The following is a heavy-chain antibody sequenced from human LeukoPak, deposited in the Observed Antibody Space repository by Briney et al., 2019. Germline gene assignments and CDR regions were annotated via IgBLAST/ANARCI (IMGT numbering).Heavy chain of an antibody. J-gene: IGHJ4*02. Sequence: GGSLRLSCAASGFTLNSYSMNWVRQAPGKGLEWVSSISSSSSYIYYADSVKGQFTISRDNAKNSLYLQMNSLRAEDTAVYYCARDLYYDFWSGYYRDYWGQGTLVTVSS. CDR2: ISSSSSYI. CDR1: GFTLNSYS. D-gene: IGHD3-3*01. CDR3: ARDLYYDFWSGYYRDY. V-gene: IGHV3-21*01.